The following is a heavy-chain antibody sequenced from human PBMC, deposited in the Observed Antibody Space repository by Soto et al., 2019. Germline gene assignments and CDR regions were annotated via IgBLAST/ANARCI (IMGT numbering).Heavy chain of an antibody. Sequence: GGSLRLSCAASGFTFSNAWMCWVRQAPGKGLEWVGRIKSKTDGGTTDYAAPGKGRFTISRDDSKNTLELQMNSLKTEDTAVYYCTTYISKGGEAYYDFWSGYYMLPGNYFDYWGQGTLVTVSS. V-gene: IGHV3-15*01. D-gene: IGHD3-3*01. J-gene: IGHJ4*02. CDR3: TTYISKGGEAYYDFWSGYYMLPGNYFDY. CDR2: IKSKTDGGTT. CDR1: GFTFSNAW.